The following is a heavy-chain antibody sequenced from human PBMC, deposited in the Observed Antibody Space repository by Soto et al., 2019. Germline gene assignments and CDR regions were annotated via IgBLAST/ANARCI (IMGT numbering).Heavy chain of an antibody. CDR1: GGSVGNSNYY. J-gene: IGHJ4*02. V-gene: IGHV4-39*01. CDR3: VSQRTSVLTQAYFDY. Sequence: SETLSLTCTVSGGSVGNSNYYWGWIRQSPGKGLEWIGSVYYRGISYSKSSVKSRVTISVDTSKNQFSLNLNSVTASDTAVYFCVSQRTSVLTQAYFDYWGPGALVTVSS. D-gene: IGHD2-8*01. CDR2: VYYRGIS.